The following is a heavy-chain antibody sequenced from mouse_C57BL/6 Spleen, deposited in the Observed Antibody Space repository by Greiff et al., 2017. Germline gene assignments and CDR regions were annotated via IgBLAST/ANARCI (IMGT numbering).Heavy chain of an antibody. CDR3: TGQGYYFDY. V-gene: IGHV14-1*01. CDR2: IDPGDGDT. J-gene: IGHJ2*01. Sequence: VQLQQSGAELVRPGASVKLSCTASGFNIKDYYKHWVKQRPEKGLGWIGRIDPGDGDTEYAPKFQGKATMTADTSSNTAYLQLSSPTSEDTAVYYCTGQGYYFDYWGQGTTLTVSS. CDR1: GFNIKDYY.